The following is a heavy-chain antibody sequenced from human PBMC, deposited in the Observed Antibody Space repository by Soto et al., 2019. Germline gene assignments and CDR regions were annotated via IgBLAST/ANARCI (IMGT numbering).Heavy chain of an antibody. CDR1: GDNFGDNFTTYW. V-gene: IGHV5-10-1*01. J-gene: IGHJ6*02. Sequence: GESLKISCQASGDNFGDNFTTYWVTWVRQVPGKGLEWMGRIAPGDSHTNYSPSFEGHVTISADKSIRTAYMRWNSLRNSDTAIYYCSAGISCTRYLCHFYNYGLDVCGQRTTVTVSS. CDR3: SAGISCTRYLCHFYNYGLDV. CDR2: IAPGDSHT. D-gene: IGHD2-21*01.